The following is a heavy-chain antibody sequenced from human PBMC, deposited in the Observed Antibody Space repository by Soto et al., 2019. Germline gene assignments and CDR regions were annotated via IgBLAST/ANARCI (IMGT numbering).Heavy chain of an antibody. CDR1: GGSISSSRSY. CDR3: ARQSEYYYASGRAAPLYGMDV. D-gene: IGHD3-10*01. V-gene: IGHV4-39*01. CDR2: VYYSGST. J-gene: IGHJ6*02. Sequence: QLQLQESGPGLVKPSETLSLTCTVSGGSISSSRSYWGWIRQAPGKGLEWIGNVYYSGSTNSNPSLKSRVTISADTSKNQFSLKLSSVTAADTAVYYCARQSEYYYASGRAAPLYGMDVWGQGTTVTVSS.